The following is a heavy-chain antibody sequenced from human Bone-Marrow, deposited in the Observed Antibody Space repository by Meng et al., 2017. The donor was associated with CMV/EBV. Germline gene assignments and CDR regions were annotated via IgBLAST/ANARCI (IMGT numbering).Heavy chain of an antibody. Sequence: FPGYFMPRVRQAPGQGLEVMGWVIPTSGATNYAQKFQGRVTMTRDTSISTAYMELSRLRSDDTAVYYCAREGGGGSSSSGWFDPWGQGTLVTVSS. CDR2: VIPTSGAT. J-gene: IGHJ5*02. CDR1: FPGYF. D-gene: IGHD6-6*01. V-gene: IGHV1-2*02. CDR3: AREGGGGSSSSGWFDP.